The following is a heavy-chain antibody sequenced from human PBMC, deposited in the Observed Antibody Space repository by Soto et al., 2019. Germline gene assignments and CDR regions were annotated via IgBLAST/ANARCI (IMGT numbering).Heavy chain of an antibody. CDR1: DSISTYY. CDR3: ARDLQYSRLFYGMDV. Sequence: PSETLSLTCSVDSISTYYWNWIRQSPGKGLEWIGYIYYLGSTYYNPSLKSRVTMSVDTSKNQFSLKLSSVTAADTAVYYCARDLQYSRLFYGMDVWGQGTTVTVSS. J-gene: IGHJ6*02. D-gene: IGHD6-13*01. CDR2: IYYLGST. V-gene: IGHV4-59*12.